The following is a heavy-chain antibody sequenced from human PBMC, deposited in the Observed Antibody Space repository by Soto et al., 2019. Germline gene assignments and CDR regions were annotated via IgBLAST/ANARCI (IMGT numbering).Heavy chain of an antibody. Sequence: QVQLLESGPGLVKPSQTLSLTCSVSGDSISNLDYFWAWIRQPPGQALEYIGYIYKSATTFYNPSSGIRVAFSRATPKSQCSIHVPSGTAADTAVYFCARGRYCLTGRCFPNWFDSWGQGALVTVSS. CDR1: GDSISNLDYF. V-gene: IGHV4-30-4*01. J-gene: IGHJ5*01. CDR3: ARGRYCLTGRCFPNWFDS. CDR2: IYKSATT. D-gene: IGHD7-27*01.